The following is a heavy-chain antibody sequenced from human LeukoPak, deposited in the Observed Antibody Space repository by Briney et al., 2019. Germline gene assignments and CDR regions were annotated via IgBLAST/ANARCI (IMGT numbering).Heavy chain of an antibody. Sequence: GGSLRLSCAASGFTFSSYWMSWVRHAPGKGLEWVANIKQDGSERYYVDSVKGRFTISRDNAKNSLYLQMNSLRAEDTAVYYCAREFLSGHETRTFDYWGQGTLVTVSS. D-gene: IGHD5-12*01. CDR3: AREFLSGHETRTFDY. CDR2: IKQDGSER. V-gene: IGHV3-7*01. J-gene: IGHJ4*02. CDR1: GFTFSSYW.